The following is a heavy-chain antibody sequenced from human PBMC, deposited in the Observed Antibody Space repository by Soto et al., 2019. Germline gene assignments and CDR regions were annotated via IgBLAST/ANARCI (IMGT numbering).Heavy chain of an antibody. J-gene: IGHJ6*02. D-gene: IGHD6-19*01. CDR1: GYTFTSYG. Sequence: GASVKVSCKASGYTFTSYGISWVRQAPGQGLEWMGWIGAYNGNTNYAQKLQGRVTMTTDTSTSTAYMELRSLRSDDTAVYYCAKRQGIAVDPTGFYYYYGMDVWGQGTTVTVSS. CDR3: AKRQGIAVDPTGFYYYYGMDV. CDR2: IGAYNGNT. V-gene: IGHV1-18*01.